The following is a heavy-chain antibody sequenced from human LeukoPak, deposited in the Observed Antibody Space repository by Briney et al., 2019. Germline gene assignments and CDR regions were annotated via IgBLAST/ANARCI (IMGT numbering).Heavy chain of an antibody. V-gene: IGHV3-23*01. CDR2: ISGSGGST. Sequence: PGGSLRLSCAASGFTFSSYAMSWVRQAPGKGLEWVSAISGSGGSTYYADSVKGRFTISRDNSKNTLYLQMNSLRAEDTAVYYCARASGSYYAEYFQHWGQGTLVTVSS. CDR3: ARASGSYYAEYFQH. CDR1: GFTFSSYA. J-gene: IGHJ1*01. D-gene: IGHD1-26*01.